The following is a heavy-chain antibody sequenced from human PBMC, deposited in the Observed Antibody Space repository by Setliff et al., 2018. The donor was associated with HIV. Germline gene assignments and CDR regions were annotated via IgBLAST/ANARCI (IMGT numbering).Heavy chain of an antibody. CDR3: VRLYRGSTTKEKSDS. CDR1: GGSITNNNYY. D-gene: IGHD1-26*01. Sequence: SETLSLTCNVSGGSITNNNYYWGWIRQPPGKGLEWIASIYYSGSTSYNPALKSRVTMSVDAAKSQFFLKVASVTAADTAMYFCVRLYRGSTTKEKSDSWGKGMLVTVSS. CDR2: IYYSGST. V-gene: IGHV4-39*07. J-gene: IGHJ4*02.